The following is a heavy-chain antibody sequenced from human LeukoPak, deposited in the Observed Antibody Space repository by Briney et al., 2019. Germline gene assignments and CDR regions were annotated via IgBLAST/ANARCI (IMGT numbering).Heavy chain of an antibody. D-gene: IGHD5-12*01. CDR2: INAHSGDT. V-gene: IGHV1-2*02. CDR3: AKDMRSRGYSGYDYFDY. Sequence: ASVTVSFTASGYTFTVYYMHWVRQAPGQGLEWMGWINAHSGDTNYAQKFQGRVTVTRDTSTSTAYMEVSRLRSDDTAVYYCAKDMRSRGYSGYDYFDYWGQGTLVTV. CDR1: GYTFTVYY. J-gene: IGHJ4*02.